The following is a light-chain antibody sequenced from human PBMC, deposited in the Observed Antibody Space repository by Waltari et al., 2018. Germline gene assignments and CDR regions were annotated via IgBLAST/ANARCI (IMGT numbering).Light chain of an antibody. V-gene: IGLV2-14*03. CDR3: NSYTGSSSWV. J-gene: IGLJ3*02. CDR2: DVF. CDR1: TTDVGFYNY. Sequence: QSALTQPAFAAGSPVHPTTIPCTRTTTDVGFYNYVSWYHQHPGKAPQLIIYDVFERPSGVSNRFSGSKSGNTASLTISGLLAEDEADYYCNSYTGSSSWVFGGGTKLTVL.